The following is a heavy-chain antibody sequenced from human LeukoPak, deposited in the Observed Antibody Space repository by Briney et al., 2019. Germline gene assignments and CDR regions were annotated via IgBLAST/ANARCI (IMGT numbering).Heavy chain of an antibody. J-gene: IGHJ5*02. D-gene: IGHD6-19*01. Sequence: GGSLRFSCAASGFTFSSYSMNWVRQAPGKGLEWVSSISSSSSYIYYADSVKGRFTISRDNAKNSLYLQMNSLRAEDTAVYYCARNEGQWPHEFDPWGQGTLATVSS. CDR3: ARNEGQWPHEFDP. CDR2: ISSSSSYI. V-gene: IGHV3-21*01. CDR1: GFTFSSYS.